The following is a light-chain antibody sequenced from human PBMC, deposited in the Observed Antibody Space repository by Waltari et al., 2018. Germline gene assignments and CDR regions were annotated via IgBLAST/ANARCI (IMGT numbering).Light chain of an antibody. CDR3: QQGSVLPLT. Sequence: EIVLTQSPATLSLSAGERATLSCRASQSVFNYLAWYQQKPGQAPRLLIYDTSKRATGIPARFSGSGSGTDFTLTISNLEAEYFALYFCQQGSVLPLTFGGGTKVDIK. J-gene: IGKJ4*01. CDR2: DTS. CDR1: QSVFNY. V-gene: IGKV3-11*01.